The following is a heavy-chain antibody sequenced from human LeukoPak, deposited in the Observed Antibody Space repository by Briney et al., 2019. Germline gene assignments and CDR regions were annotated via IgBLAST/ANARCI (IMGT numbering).Heavy chain of an antibody. V-gene: IGHV4-39*01. CDR3: ARSPLWIVATTYPFDY. D-gene: IGHD5-12*01. Sequence: PSETLSLTCTVSGGSISSSSYYWGWIRQPPGKGLEWIGSIYYSGSTYYNPSLKSRVTISVDTSKNQFSLKLSSVTAADTAVYYCARSPLWIVATTYPFDYWGQGTLVTVSS. J-gene: IGHJ4*02. CDR2: IYYSGST. CDR1: GGSISSSSYY.